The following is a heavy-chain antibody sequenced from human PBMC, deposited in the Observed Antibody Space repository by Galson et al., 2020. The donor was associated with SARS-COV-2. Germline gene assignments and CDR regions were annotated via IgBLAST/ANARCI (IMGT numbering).Heavy chain of an antibody. J-gene: IGHJ3*02. D-gene: IGHD2-21*01. CDR1: GLPFGDNA. CDR3: TRDPCGGDCHDAFDI. V-gene: IGHV3-49*03. Sequence: GGPLRFSVPAPGLPFGDNAMSWFRQPPGKGWEGVGSIRSKAVGGTTEYAGSVKGRFTISRDDTKSIAYLQMNSLKTEDTAVYYCTRDPCGGDCHDAFDIWGQGTMVTVSS. CDR2: IRSKAVGGTT.